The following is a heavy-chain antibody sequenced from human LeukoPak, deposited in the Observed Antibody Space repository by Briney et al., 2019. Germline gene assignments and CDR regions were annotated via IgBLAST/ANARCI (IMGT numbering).Heavy chain of an antibody. CDR1: GYTFASYG. CDR2: ISAYNGNT. CDR3: ARAGIAVGNDY. D-gene: IGHD6-19*01. Sequence: ASVKVSFKASGYTFASYGISWVRQAPGQGPEWMGWISAYNGNTNYAQKLQGRVTMTTDTSTSTAYMELRSLRSDDTAVYYCARAGIAVGNDYWGQGTLVTVSS. J-gene: IGHJ4*02. V-gene: IGHV1-18*01.